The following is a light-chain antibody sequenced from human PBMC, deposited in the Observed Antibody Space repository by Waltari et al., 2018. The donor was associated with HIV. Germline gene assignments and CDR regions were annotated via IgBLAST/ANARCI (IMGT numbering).Light chain of an antibody. CDR1: QSVLYNSNNKNY. CDR2: WAS. V-gene: IGKV4-1*01. Sequence: DIVLTQSPDSLAVSLGERATFNCKASQSVLYNSNNKNYLAWYQQKPGQPPKLLIYWASTRESGVPDRFSGSASGTDFTLTISGLQAEDVAVYYCHQYYTTPSAFGQGTKVEIK. CDR3: HQYYTTPSA. J-gene: IGKJ1*01.